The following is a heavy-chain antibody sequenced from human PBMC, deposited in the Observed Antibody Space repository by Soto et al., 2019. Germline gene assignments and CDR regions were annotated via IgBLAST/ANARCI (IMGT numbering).Heavy chain of an antibody. CDR1: GGTFNNYP. Sequence: QVQLVQSGAEVKKPASSVKVSCKASGGTFNNYPITWVRQAPGEGLEWMGGSIPIFGTANYAQNFQGRVTISVDESTSTAYMELSRLSSEDTAVYYCARGRGYSGDDHYYYFDMDVWGQGTTVTVSS. CDR3: ARGRGYSGDDHYYYFDMDV. D-gene: IGHD5-12*01. J-gene: IGHJ6*02. CDR2: SIPIFGTA. V-gene: IGHV1-69*01.